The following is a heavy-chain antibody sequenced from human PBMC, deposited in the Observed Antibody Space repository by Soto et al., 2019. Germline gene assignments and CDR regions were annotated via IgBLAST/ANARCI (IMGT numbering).Heavy chain of an antibody. Sequence: TSETLSLTCAVYGGSFSGYYWSWIRQPPGKGLEWIGEINHSGSTNYNPSLKSRVTISVDTSKNQFSLKLSSVTAADTAVYYCARGGGLAAAPAPQDYWGQGTLVTVSS. D-gene: IGHD6-13*01. CDR1: GGSFSGYY. CDR2: INHSGST. V-gene: IGHV4-34*01. CDR3: ARGGGLAAAPAPQDY. J-gene: IGHJ4*02.